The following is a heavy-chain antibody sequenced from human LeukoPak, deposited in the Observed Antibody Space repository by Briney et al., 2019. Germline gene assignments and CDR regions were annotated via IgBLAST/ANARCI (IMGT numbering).Heavy chain of an antibody. CDR1: GFTFSSYA. CDR2: ISYDGSNK. Sequence: GGSLRLSCAASGFTFSSYAMHWVRQAPGKGLEWVAVISYDGSNKYYADSVKGRFTISRDNSKNTLYLQMNSLRAEDTAVYYCAKYDFSGGDYWGQGTLVTVSS. J-gene: IGHJ4*02. D-gene: IGHD3-3*01. V-gene: IGHV3-30*18. CDR3: AKYDFSGGDY.